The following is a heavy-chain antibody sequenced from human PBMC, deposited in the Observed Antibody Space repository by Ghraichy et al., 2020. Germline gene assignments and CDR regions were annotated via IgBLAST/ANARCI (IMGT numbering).Heavy chain of an antibody. Sequence: GGSLRLSCAASGFTFSSYGMHWVRQAPGKGLEWVAVIWYDGSNKYYADSVKGRFTISRDNSKNTLYLQMNSLRAEDTAVYYCARKIAARDNYYYYMDVWGKGTTVTVSS. CDR1: GFTFSSYG. CDR2: IWYDGSNK. CDR3: ARKIAARDNYYYYMDV. J-gene: IGHJ6*03. V-gene: IGHV3-33*01. D-gene: IGHD6-6*01.